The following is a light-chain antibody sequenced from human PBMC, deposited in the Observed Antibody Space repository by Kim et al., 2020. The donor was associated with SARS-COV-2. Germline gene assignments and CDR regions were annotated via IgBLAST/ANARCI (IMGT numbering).Light chain of an antibody. CDR3: QEYYSTPRT. Sequence: ATINCKSSQSVLYSSNNKNYLAWYQQKPGQPPKLLIYWASTRESGVPDRFTGSGSGTDFTLTISSLQAEDVAVYYCQEYYSTPRTFGQGTKVEIK. J-gene: IGKJ1*01. CDR2: WAS. V-gene: IGKV4-1*01. CDR1: QSVLYSSNNKNY.